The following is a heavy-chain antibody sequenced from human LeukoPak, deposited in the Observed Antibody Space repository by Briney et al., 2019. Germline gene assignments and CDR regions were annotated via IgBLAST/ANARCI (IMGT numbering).Heavy chain of an antibody. V-gene: IGHV4-59*12. CDR3: AAGSQNAFDI. D-gene: IGHD3-10*01. CDR2: IYYTGTT. CDR1: GGSISSYY. Sequence: SETLSLTCTVSGGSISSYYWSWIRQPPGKGLEWVGYIYYTGTTNYNPSLKSRVTISLDTSKNQFSLKLSSVTAADTAVYYCAAGSQNAFDIWGQGTMVTVSS. J-gene: IGHJ3*02.